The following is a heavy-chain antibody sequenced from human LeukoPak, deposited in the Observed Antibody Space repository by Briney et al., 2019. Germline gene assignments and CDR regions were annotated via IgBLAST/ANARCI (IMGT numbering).Heavy chain of an antibody. D-gene: IGHD3-22*01. CDR1: GFTFSSYW. J-gene: IGHJ4*02. Sequence: GGSLRLSCAASGFTFSSYWMHWVRQAPGKGLVWVSRINSDGSSTSYADSVKGRFTISRDNAKNTLYLEMNSLRAEDTAVYYCARDGDSSGYYVNFDYWGQGILVTVSS. CDR3: ARDGDSSGYYVNFDY. V-gene: IGHV3-74*01. CDR2: INSDGSST.